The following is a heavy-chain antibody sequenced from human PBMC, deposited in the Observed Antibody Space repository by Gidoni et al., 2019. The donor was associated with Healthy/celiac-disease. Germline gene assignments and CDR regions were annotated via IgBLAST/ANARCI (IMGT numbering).Heavy chain of an antibody. CDR2: IKSKTDGGTT. J-gene: IGHJ6*02. Sequence: EVQLVESGGGLVKPGGSLRLPCEAPEFTFSNAWMSWVRQAPGKGLEWVGRIKSKTDGGTTDYAAPVKGRFTISRDDSKNTLYLQMNSLKTEDTAVYYCTNYSYYYGMDVWGQGTTVTVSS. V-gene: IGHV3-15*01. D-gene: IGHD4-4*01. CDR3: TNYSYYYGMDV. CDR1: EFTFSNAW.